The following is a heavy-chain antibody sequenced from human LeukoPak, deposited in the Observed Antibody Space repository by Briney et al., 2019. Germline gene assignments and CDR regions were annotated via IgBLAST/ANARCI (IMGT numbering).Heavy chain of an antibody. CDR3: ARDLIAVAGTGGDY. CDR1: GGSISSSSYY. V-gene: IGHV4-39*02. D-gene: IGHD6-19*01. Sequence: SETLSLTCTVSGGSISSSSYYWGWIRQPPGKGLEWIGTIYYSGSTSYNPSLKSRVTISVDTSKNQFSLKLSSVTAADTAVYYCARDLIAVAGTGGDYWGQGTLVTVSS. J-gene: IGHJ4*02. CDR2: IYYSGST.